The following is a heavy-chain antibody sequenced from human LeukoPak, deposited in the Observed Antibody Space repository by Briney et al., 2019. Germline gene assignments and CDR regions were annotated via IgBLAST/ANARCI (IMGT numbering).Heavy chain of an antibody. Sequence: PGGSLRLSCAASGFTFSDYYMSWIRQAPGKGLEWVSYISSSSSYTNYADSVKGRFTISRDNAKNSLYLQMNSLRAEDTAVYFCARRPVAGTGYFDYWGQGALVTVSS. J-gene: IGHJ4*02. CDR2: ISSSSSYT. CDR1: GFTFSDYY. CDR3: ARRPVAGTGYFDY. D-gene: IGHD6-19*01. V-gene: IGHV3-11*03.